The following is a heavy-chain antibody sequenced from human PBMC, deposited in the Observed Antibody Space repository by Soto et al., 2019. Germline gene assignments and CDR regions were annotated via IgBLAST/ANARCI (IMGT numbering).Heavy chain of an antibody. J-gene: IGHJ6*02. CDR3: AKDGAISSSWYLVYGMDV. Sequence: HPGGSLRLSCEASGFIFSRHSMNWVRQAPGKGLEWVSSISGSGGSTYYADSVKGRFTISRDNSKNTLYLQMNSLRAEDTAVYYCAKDGAISSSWYLVYGMDVWGQGTTVTVSS. CDR2: ISGSGGST. V-gene: IGHV3-23*01. D-gene: IGHD6-13*01. CDR1: GFIFSRHS.